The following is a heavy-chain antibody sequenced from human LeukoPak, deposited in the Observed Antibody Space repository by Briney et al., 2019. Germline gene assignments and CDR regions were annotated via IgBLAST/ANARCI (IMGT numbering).Heavy chain of an antibody. Sequence: ASVKVSCTASGYTFTTHDINWVRQATGQGLEWLGWMSPNSGDTGYAQKFQGRVTMTSDSSISTAYMELSSLRSEDTAIYYCVRTPPNWGFDYWGQGTLVTVSS. J-gene: IGHJ4*02. CDR2: MSPNSGDT. V-gene: IGHV1-8*01. CDR3: VRTPPNWGFDY. CDR1: GYTFTTHD. D-gene: IGHD7-27*01.